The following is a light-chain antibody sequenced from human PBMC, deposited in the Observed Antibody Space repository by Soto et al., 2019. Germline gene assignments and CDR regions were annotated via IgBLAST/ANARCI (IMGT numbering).Light chain of an antibody. CDR2: GAS. CDR3: QQYNNWPRA. V-gene: IGKV3-15*01. Sequence: EIVMTQYPAALSVSPGGRATLSCRASQSVSSNLAWYQQKPGQAPRLLIYGASTRATGIPARFSGSGSGTEFTLTISSLQSEDFAVYYCQQYNNWPRAFGQGTKVDI. J-gene: IGKJ1*01. CDR1: QSVSSN.